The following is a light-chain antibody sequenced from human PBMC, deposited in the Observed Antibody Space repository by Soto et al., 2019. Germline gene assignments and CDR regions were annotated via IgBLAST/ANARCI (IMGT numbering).Light chain of an antibody. CDR3: QQRTNWPIT. J-gene: IGKJ5*01. V-gene: IGKV3-11*01. Sequence: EIVLTQSPATVSLSPGERATLSLRASQSVGSYLAWFQQRPGQAPRLLIYDASNRATGIPARFSGSGSGTDFTLTINSLEPEDFAVYYCQQRTNWPITFGQGTRLEIK. CDR2: DAS. CDR1: QSVGSY.